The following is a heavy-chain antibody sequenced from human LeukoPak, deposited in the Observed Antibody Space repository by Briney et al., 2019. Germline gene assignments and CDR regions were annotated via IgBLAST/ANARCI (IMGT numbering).Heavy chain of an antibody. CDR3: ARGARRGYSYGEFDY. CDR1: GGSISSYY. CDR2: IYYSGST. Sequence: PSETLSLTCTVSGGSISSYYWSWIRQPPGKGLEWIGYIYYSGSTNYNPSLKSRVTISVDTSKNQFSLKLSSVTAADTAVYYCARGARRGYSYGEFDYWGQGTLVTVSS. D-gene: IGHD5-18*01. V-gene: IGHV4-59*01. J-gene: IGHJ4*02.